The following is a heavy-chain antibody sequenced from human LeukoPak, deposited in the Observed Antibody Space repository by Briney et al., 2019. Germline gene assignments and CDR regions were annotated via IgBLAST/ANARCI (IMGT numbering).Heavy chain of an antibody. V-gene: IGHV1-18*01. CDR3: ARDKGPWYSSSWYALDY. CDR2: VSAYNGNT. J-gene: IGHJ4*02. D-gene: IGHD6-13*01. Sequence: ASVKVSCQASCFTLTSYGISWVGPAPGQGLGLVGWVSAYNGNTNYAQKLQGRVTMTTDTSTSTAYMELRSLRSDDTAVYYCARDKGPWYSSSWYALDYWGQGTLVTVSS. CDR1: CFTLTSYG.